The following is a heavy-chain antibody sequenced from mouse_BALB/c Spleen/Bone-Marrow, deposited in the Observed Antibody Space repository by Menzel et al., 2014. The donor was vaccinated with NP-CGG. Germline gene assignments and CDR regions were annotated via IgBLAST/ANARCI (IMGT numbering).Heavy chain of an antibody. J-gene: IGHJ2*01. Sequence: HLVESGPELVKPGASVKMSCKASGYTFINYVMHWVKQKPGQGLEWIGYINPYYDVTKYNEKFKGRATLTSDKSSSTAYMELSSLTSEDSAVYYCARGVDFDYWGQGTTLTVSS. V-gene: IGHV1-14*01. CDR2: INPYYDVT. CDR1: GYTFINYV. CDR3: ARGVDFDY.